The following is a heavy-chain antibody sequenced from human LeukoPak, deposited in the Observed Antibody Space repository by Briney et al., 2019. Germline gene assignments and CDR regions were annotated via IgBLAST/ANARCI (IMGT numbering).Heavy chain of an antibody. CDR3: ARVSSSSRPNFDY. J-gene: IGHJ4*02. CDR2: INHSGST. V-gene: IGHV4-34*01. D-gene: IGHD6-6*01. CDR1: GGSFSGYY. Sequence: SETLSLTCAVYGGSFSGYYWSWIRQPPVKGLEWIGEINHSGSTNYNPSLKSRVTMSVDTSKNQFSLKLSSVTAADTAVYYCARVSSSSRPNFDYWGQGTLVTVSS.